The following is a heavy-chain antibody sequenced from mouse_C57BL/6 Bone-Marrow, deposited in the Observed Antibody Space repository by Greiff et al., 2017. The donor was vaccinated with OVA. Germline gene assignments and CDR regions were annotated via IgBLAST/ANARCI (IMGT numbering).Heavy chain of an antibody. V-gene: IGHV2-9-1*01. CDR3: ARIYYGNSYAMDY. D-gene: IGHD2-1*01. CDR1: GFSLTSYA. CDR2: IWTGGGT. Sequence: QVQLQQSGPGLVAPSQSLSITCTVSGFSLTSYAISWVRQPPGKGLEWLGVIWTGGGTNYNSALKSRLSISKDNSKSQVFLKMNSLQTDDTARYYCARIYYGNSYAMDYWGQGTSVTVSS. J-gene: IGHJ4*01.